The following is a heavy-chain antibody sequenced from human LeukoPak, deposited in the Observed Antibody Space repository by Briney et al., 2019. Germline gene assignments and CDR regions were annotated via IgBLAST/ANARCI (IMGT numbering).Heavy chain of an antibody. CDR2: IYYSGST. D-gene: IGHD5-18*01. V-gene: IGHV4-59*01. J-gene: IGHJ6*03. CDR1: GVSMDFYF. Sequence: SETLSLTCSVSGVSMDFYFWTWIRQPPGRGLEWIGWIYYSGSTSYSHSLKSRVSISVDTSNKQFTLNLTSVTAADTAVYYCARVVSEAQLWYYYMDVWGKGTTVTVSS. CDR3: ARVVSEAQLWYYYMDV.